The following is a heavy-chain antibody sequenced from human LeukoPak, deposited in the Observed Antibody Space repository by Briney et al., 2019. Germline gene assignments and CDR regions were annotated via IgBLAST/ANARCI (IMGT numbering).Heavy chain of an antibody. J-gene: IGHJ4*02. CDR1: GFTFSDYY. V-gene: IGHV3-11*03. CDR2: ISSSSSYT. D-gene: IGHD6-13*01. CDR3: ARFNIAAAGIPFDY. Sequence: GGSLRLSCAASGFTFSDYYMSWIRQAPGKGLEWVSYISSSSSYTNYADSVKGRFTISTDNAKNSLYLKMNTLRAEDTAVYYCARFNIAAAGIPFDYWGQGTLVTVSS.